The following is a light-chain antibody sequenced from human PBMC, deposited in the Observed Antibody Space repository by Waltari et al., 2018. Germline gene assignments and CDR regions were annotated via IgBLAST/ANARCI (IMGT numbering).Light chain of an antibody. CDR2: EAS. CDR1: QDISNW. V-gene: IGKV1-5*03. CDR3: QHYNTYPWT. J-gene: IGKJ1*01. Sequence: DIQMTQSPSTLSASVGDRVTITCRASQDISNWLAWYQQKPGKAPKVLIYEASTLDSGVPSRFSGSGSGTEFSLTISSLQPDDFATYYCQHYNTYPWTFGQGTKVEI.